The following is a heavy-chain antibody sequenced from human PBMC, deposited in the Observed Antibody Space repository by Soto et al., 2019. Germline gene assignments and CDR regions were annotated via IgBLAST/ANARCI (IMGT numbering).Heavy chain of an antibody. V-gene: IGHV4-34*01. CDR3: ARSSGGRYCSSTSCYALDYYYYYYMDV. J-gene: IGHJ6*03. D-gene: IGHD2-2*01. Sequence: QVQLQQWGAGLLKPSETLSLTCAVYGGSFSGYYWSWIRQPPGKGLECMGESNHSGSSDYNPSLKSRVTIPVDTSKTQFSLKLSAVTAADRAVYYCARSSGGRYCSSTSCYALDYYYYYYMDVWGKGTTVTVSS. CDR2: SNHSGSS. CDR1: GGSFSGYY.